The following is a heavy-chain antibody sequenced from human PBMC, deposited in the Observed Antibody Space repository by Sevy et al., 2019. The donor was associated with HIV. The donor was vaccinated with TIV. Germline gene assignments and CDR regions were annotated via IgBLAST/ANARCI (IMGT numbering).Heavy chain of an antibody. CDR3: ARHGTAGRAYGMDV. CDR2: IYYSGST. V-gene: IGHV4-39*01. D-gene: IGHD1-26*01. J-gene: IGHJ6*02. CDR1: GGSISSSSYY. Sequence: SETLSLTCTVSGGSISSSSYYWGWIRQPPGKGLEWIGCIYYSGSTYYNPSLKSRVTISVDTSKNQFSLKLSSVTAADTAVYYCARHGTAGRAYGMDVWGQGTTVTVSS.